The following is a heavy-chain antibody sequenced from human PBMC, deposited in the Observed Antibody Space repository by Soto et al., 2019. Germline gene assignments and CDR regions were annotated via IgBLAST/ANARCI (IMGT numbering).Heavy chain of an antibody. J-gene: IGHJ6*02. CDR2: TYYRSKWYN. CDR3: ARELRRHYYGMDV. V-gene: IGHV6-1*01. CDR1: GCSVSSNSAA. D-gene: IGHD2-15*01. Sequence: SQTLSLTCAISGCSVSSNSAAWNLIRQSPSRGLEWLGRTYYRSKWYNDYAVSVKSRITINPDTSKNQFSLQLNSVTPEDTAVYYCARELRRHYYGMDVWGQGTTVTVSS.